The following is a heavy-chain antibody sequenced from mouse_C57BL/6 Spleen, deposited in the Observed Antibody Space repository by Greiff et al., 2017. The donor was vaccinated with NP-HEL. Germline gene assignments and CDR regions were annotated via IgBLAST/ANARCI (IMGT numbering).Heavy chain of an antibody. CDR3: ARANWDYFDY. V-gene: IGHV1-42*01. CDR2: INPSTGGT. CDR1: GYSFTGYY. D-gene: IGHD4-1*01. J-gene: IGHJ2*01. Sequence: EVQLQQSGPELVKPGASVKISCKASGYSFTGYYMNWVKQSPEKSLEWIGEINPSTGGTTYNQKFKAKATLTVDKSSSTAYMQLKSLTSEDSAVYYCARANWDYFDYWGKGTTLTVSS.